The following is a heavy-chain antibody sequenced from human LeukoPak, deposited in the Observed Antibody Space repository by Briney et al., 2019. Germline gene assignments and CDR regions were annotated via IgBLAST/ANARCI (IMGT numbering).Heavy chain of an antibody. J-gene: IGHJ4*02. D-gene: IGHD3-10*01. Sequence: SETLSLTCTVSGGSISSSSYYWGWIRQPPGKGLEWIGEIYHSGSTNYNPSLKSRVTISVDKSKNQFSLKLSSVTAADTAVYYCARGGGVRGDSFDYWGQGTLVTVSS. CDR1: GGSISSSSYY. CDR2: IYHSGST. CDR3: ARGGGVRGDSFDY. V-gene: IGHV4-39*07.